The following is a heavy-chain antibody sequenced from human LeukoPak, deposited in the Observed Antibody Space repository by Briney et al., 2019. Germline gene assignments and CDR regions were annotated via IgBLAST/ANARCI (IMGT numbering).Heavy chain of an antibody. CDR3: ARVWNYDSRGFNY. J-gene: IGHJ4*02. Sequence: ASVKVSCKASGYSFTGYYLHWVRQAPGQGLEWMGWINPNSGDTTHAQNFQGRVTMTRDTSISTAYMELSRLIFDDTAVYYCARVWNYDSRGFNYWGRGTLVTVSS. CDR2: INPNSGDT. D-gene: IGHD3-22*01. CDR1: GYSFTGYY. V-gene: IGHV1-2*02.